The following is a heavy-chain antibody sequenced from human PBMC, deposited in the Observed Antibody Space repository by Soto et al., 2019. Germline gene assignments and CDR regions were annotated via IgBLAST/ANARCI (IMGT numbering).Heavy chain of an antibody. V-gene: IGHV1-18*01. CDR1: RYTFTSHG. Sequence: QVQLMQSGDEVKEPGASVKVSCTTSRYTFTSHGISWVRQAPGQGLEWMGWISTFNGKTDYAQKFQGRVTMTADTRTNTAYMELRSLRSDDTALYFCARLLTEGATYREDAFDICGQGTKVTVSS. J-gene: IGHJ3*02. D-gene: IGHD1-26*01. CDR2: ISTFNGKT. CDR3: ARLLTEGATYREDAFDI.